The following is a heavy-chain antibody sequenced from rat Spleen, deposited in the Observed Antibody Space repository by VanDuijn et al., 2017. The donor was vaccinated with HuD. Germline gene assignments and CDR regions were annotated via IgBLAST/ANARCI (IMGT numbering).Heavy chain of an antibody. CDR1: GFTFSNYG. D-gene: IGHD1-4*01. CDR3: ATDRDGYTAPYYWYFDF. J-gene: IGHJ1*01. CDR2: ISPSGGST. V-gene: IGHV5-19*01. Sequence: EVQLVESGGGLVQPGRSLKLSCAASGFTFSNYGMHWIRQAPTKGLEWVASISPSGGSTYYRDSVKGRFTISRDNAKSTLYLQMDSLRSEDTATYYCATDRDGYTAPYYWYFDFWGPGTMVTVSS.